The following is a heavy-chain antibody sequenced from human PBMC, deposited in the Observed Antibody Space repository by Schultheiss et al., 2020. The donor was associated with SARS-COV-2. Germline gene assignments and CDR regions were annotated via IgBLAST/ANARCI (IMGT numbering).Heavy chain of an antibody. Sequence: GGSLRLSCAASGFTFDDYAMHWVRQTPGKGLEWVSGISWNSGNIGYADSVKGRFTVSRDNAKNSLYLQMNSLRAEDTALYYCAKDGYSYGYVFDYWGQGTLVTVSS. CDR3: AKDGYSYGYVFDY. D-gene: IGHD5-18*01. CDR2: ISWNSGNI. J-gene: IGHJ4*02. CDR1: GFTFDDYA. V-gene: IGHV3-9*01.